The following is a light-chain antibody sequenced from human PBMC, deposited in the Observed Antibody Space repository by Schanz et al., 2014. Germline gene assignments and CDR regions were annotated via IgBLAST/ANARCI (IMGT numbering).Light chain of an antibody. Sequence: EIVVTQSPATLALSPGERASLSCRASRSISGNLAWYQQKPGQAPRLLIYGASTRATGIPARFSGSGSGTEFTLTISSLQSEDFAVYYCQQYGSSFTFGPGTKVDIK. CDR2: GAS. CDR1: RSISGN. CDR3: QQYGSSFT. J-gene: IGKJ3*01. V-gene: IGKV3-15*01.